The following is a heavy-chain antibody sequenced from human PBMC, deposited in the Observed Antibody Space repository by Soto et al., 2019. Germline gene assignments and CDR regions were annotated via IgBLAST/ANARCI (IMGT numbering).Heavy chain of an antibody. D-gene: IGHD4-4*01. V-gene: IGHV1-69*12. CDR1: GGTFSSYA. Sequence: QVQLVQSGAEVKKPGSSVKVSCKASGGTFSSYAISWVRQAPGQGLEWMGGIIPIFGTANYAQKFQGRVTITADESTSTAYMELSSLRSEDTAVYYCARSTYSNYADYYYYDGMDVWGQGTTVTVSS. CDR3: ARSTYSNYADYYYYDGMDV. CDR2: IIPIFGTA. J-gene: IGHJ6*02.